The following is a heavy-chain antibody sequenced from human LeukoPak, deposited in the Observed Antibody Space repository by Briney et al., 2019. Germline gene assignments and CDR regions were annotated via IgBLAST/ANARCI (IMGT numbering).Heavy chain of an antibody. CDR2: IYYSGST. J-gene: IGHJ6*03. V-gene: IGHV4-39*02. CDR1: GGSISSSSYY. D-gene: IGHD3-22*01. Sequence: SETLSLTCTVSGGSISSSSYYWGWIRQPPGKGLEWIGTIYYSGSTYHSPSLKSRVTISVDTSKNQFSLKLSSVTAADAAVYYCARDSNYYDSSRPNYYYYYMGVWGKGTTVTVSS. CDR3: ARDSNYYDSSRPNYYYYYMGV.